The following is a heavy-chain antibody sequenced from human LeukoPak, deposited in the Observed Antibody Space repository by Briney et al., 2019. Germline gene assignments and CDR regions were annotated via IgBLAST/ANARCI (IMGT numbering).Heavy chain of an antibody. Sequence: SSETLSLTCTVSGGSISSYYWSWIRQPAGKGLEWIGRIYTSGSTNYNPSLKSRVTMSVDTSKSQFSLKLSSVTAADTAVYYCASYCSSTSCLGNDAFDIWGQGTMVTVSS. J-gene: IGHJ3*02. CDR1: GGSISSYY. D-gene: IGHD2-2*01. CDR3: ASYCSSTSCLGNDAFDI. CDR2: IYTSGST. V-gene: IGHV4-4*07.